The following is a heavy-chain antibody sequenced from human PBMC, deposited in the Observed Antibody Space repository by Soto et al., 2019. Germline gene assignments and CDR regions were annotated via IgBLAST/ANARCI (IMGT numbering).Heavy chain of an antibody. V-gene: IGHV1-18*01. Sequence: ASVKVSCKASGYTFTSYGISWVRQAPGQGLEWMGWISAYNGNTNYAQKLQGRVTMTTDTSTSTAYMELRSLRSDDTAVYYCAREYYGSGINVPGYYYYYGMDVWGQGTTVTVSS. CDR2: ISAYNGNT. D-gene: IGHD3-10*01. CDR1: GYTFTSYG. J-gene: IGHJ6*02. CDR3: AREYYGSGINVPGYYYYYGMDV.